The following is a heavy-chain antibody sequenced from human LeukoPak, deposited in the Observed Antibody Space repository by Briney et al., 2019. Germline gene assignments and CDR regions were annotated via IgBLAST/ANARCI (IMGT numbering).Heavy chain of an antibody. Sequence: GGSLRLSCAASGFTFSSYGMHWVRQAPGKGLEWVAVISYDGSKKYYADSVKGRFTISRDDSKNTLYLQMNSLRAEDTAVYYCARGRITMNLDVWGKGTTVTVSS. CDR3: ARGRITMNLDV. J-gene: IGHJ6*04. D-gene: IGHD3-22*01. CDR1: GFTFSSYG. CDR2: ISYDGSKK. V-gene: IGHV3-30*03.